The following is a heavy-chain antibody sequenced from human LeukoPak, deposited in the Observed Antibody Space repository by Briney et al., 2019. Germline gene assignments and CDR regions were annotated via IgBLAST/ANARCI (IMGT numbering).Heavy chain of an antibody. Sequence: SETLSLTCNVSGASISDYYWSWIRQSAGKGLEWIGRIYAAETDFNPSLKSRLTMSIDTSKNQFSLKLRSVTAADTAVYYCARTTSPNWFDPWGQGTLVTVSS. D-gene: IGHD1-1*01. J-gene: IGHJ5*02. V-gene: IGHV4-4*07. CDR1: GASISDYY. CDR2: IYAAET. CDR3: ARTTSPNWFDP.